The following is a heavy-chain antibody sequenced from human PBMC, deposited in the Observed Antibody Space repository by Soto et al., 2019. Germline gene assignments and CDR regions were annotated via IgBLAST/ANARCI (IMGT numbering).Heavy chain of an antibody. Sequence: DVQLVESGGGLVQPGGSLRLSCAVSGFTFSTYYMHWFRQVPGKGLEWVANIRQDGSAKYYVDSVKGRFTISRDNAKNSLYLQMNSLKVDDTPMYNCAGGTGWHRLDWGQGTLVTVSA. CDR1: GFTFSTYY. D-gene: IGHD6-25*01. CDR2: IRQDGSAK. CDR3: AGGTGWHRLD. V-gene: IGHV3-7*04. J-gene: IGHJ4*02.